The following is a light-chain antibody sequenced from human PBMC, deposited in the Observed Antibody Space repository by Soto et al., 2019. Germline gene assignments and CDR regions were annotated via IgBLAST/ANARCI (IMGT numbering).Light chain of an antibody. J-gene: IGLJ3*02. CDR1: SSDVDGYKY. V-gene: IGLV2-11*01. Sequence: QSALTQPRSVSGSPGQSVTISCTGTSSDVDGYKYVSWYQQHPGKAPKLMIYDVSKRPSGVPDRFSGSNSGKAASLSISGVQPEDEAVYYCCSYAGSYRVFGGGTKVTVL. CDR2: DVS. CDR3: CSYAGSYRV.